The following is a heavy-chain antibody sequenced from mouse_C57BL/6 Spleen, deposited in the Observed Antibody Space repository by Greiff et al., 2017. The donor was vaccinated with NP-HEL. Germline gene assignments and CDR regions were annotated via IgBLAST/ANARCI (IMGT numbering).Heavy chain of an antibody. CDR3: ARKRITTVVAPPFDV. Sequence: VQLQQPGTELVKPGASVKLSCKASGYTFTSYWMHWVKQRPGQGLEWIGNINPSNGGTNYSEKFKSKATLTVDKSSSTAYMQLSSLTSEDSAVYYCARKRITTVVAPPFDVWGTGTTVTVSS. CDR1: GYTFTSYW. J-gene: IGHJ1*03. CDR2: INPSNGGT. V-gene: IGHV1-53*01. D-gene: IGHD1-1*01.